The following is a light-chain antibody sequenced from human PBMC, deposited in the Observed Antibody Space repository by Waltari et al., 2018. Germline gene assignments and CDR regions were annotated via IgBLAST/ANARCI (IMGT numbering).Light chain of an antibody. CDR3: QQSYTSPWT. J-gene: IGKJ1*01. V-gene: IGKV1-39*01. CDR2: AAS. Sequence: DVLMTQSPSSLSASVGDRVTIACRASQPVSRYLNWYQQDPGRAPKLLIYAASSLQSGVPSRFSGSGSGTDFILTISSLQPEDFATYYCQQSYTSPWTFGQGTKVDFK. CDR1: QPVSRY.